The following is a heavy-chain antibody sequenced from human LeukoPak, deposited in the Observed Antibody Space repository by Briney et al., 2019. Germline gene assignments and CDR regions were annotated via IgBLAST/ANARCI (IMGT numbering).Heavy chain of an antibody. J-gene: IGHJ4*02. Sequence: PGGSLRLSCAASGFTFSSYTINWVRQTPGKGLGWVSSITSTSTYIYYADSVKGRFTISRDNAKNSLYLQMNSLRAEDTAVYYCARDLGGWYFDYWGQGTLVTVSS. CDR2: ITSTSTYI. CDR3: ARDLGGWYFDY. CDR1: GFTFSSYT. D-gene: IGHD2-15*01. V-gene: IGHV3-21*01.